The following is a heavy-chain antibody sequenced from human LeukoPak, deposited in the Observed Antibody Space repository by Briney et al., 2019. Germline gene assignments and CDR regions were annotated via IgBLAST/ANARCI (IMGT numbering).Heavy chain of an antibody. V-gene: IGHV1-8*01. J-gene: IGHJ4*02. CDR2: MNPNSGNT. Sequence: ASVKVSCKASGYTFTKYGITWVRQAPGQGLEWMGWMNPNSGNTGYAQKFQGRVTMTRNTSISTAYMELSSLRSEDTAVYYCARALYYYDSSGYPPDYWGQGTLVTVSS. D-gene: IGHD3-22*01. CDR1: GYTFTKYG. CDR3: ARALYYYDSSGYPPDY.